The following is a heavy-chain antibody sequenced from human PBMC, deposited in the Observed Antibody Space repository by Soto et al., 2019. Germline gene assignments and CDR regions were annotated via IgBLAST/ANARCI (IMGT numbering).Heavy chain of an antibody. CDR3: ASLNKNGYCLTPHFDT. J-gene: IGHJ4*02. Sequence: QVQLQESGPGLVKPSETLSLTCTVAGDSISSYYWTWIRQPPGKGLEWIGYIFHRGSTNYNPSLKSRVTISVATSKDQFSLNLRSVTAADTAAYYCASLNKNGYCLTPHFDTWGQGTPVSVSS. D-gene: IGHD5-12*01. V-gene: IGHV4-59*08. CDR2: IFHRGST. CDR1: GDSISSYY.